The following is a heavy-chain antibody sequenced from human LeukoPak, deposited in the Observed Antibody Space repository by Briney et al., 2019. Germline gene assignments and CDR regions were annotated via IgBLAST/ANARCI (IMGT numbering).Heavy chain of an antibody. V-gene: IGHV4-4*07. Sequence: SETLSLTCTVPGGSISSYYWSWIRQPAGKGLEWIGGIYTSGSTNYNPSLKSRVIISVDKSKNQFSLKLSSVTAADTAVYYCAREPTYGDYYFDYWGQGTLVTVSS. D-gene: IGHD4-17*01. J-gene: IGHJ4*02. CDR2: IYTSGST. CDR1: GGSISSYY. CDR3: AREPTYGDYYFDY.